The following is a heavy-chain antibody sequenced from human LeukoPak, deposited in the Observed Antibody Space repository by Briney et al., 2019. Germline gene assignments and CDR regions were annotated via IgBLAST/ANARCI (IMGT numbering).Heavy chain of an antibody. CDR1: GGSISSSSYY. D-gene: IGHD3-16*01. Sequence: SETLSLTCTVSGGSISSSSYYWGWIRQPPGKGLEWIGSIYYSGSTYYNPSLKSRVTISVDTSKNQFSLKLSSVTAADTAVYYCAREVEGGVSTNYYYYYGMDVWGQGTTVTVSS. CDR3: AREVEGGVSTNYYYYYGMDV. V-gene: IGHV4-39*07. CDR2: IYYSGST. J-gene: IGHJ6*02.